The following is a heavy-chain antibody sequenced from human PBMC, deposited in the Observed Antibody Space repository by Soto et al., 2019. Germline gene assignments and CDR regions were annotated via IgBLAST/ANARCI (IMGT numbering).Heavy chain of an antibody. CDR2: STHVGST. J-gene: IGHJ5*02. CDR3: ANVLIAGVTTT. CDR1: GGSFSGYY. Sequence: QVQLQQWGAGLLKPSETLSLTCAVYGGSFSGYYWSWIRQPPGKGLEWIGESTHVGSTNYNPSLKSRAGTSVDSSKDQCSLRVTSVTAADTAVYYCANVLIAGVTTTWCKGTLVIVCS. D-gene: IGHD5-18*01. V-gene: IGHV4-34*01.